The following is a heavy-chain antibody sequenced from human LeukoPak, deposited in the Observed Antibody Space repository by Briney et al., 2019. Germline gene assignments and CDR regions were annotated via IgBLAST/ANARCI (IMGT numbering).Heavy chain of an antibody. CDR1: GFTFSSYG. CDR2: ISYDGSNK. J-gene: IGHJ4*02. CDR3: AKRPDYDSSGYTDY. D-gene: IGHD3-22*01. V-gene: IGHV3-30*18. Sequence: PGGSLRLSCAASGFTFSSYGMHWVRQAPGKGLEWVAVISYDGSNKYYADSVKGRFTISRDNSKNTLYLQMNSLRAEDTAVYHCAKRPDYDSSGYTDYWGQGTLVTVSS.